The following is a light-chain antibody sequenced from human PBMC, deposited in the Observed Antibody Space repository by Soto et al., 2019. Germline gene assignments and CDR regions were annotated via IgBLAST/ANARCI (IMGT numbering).Light chain of an antibody. V-gene: IGLV2-14*01. Sequence: QSALTQPASVSGSPGQSITISCTGTSSDVGLYDYVSWYQQYPGKAPKLIIYEVSDRPSGVSDRFSGSKSDNTASLTISGLQAGDEADYFCSSFTSTTTFYVFGTGTKVTVL. CDR3: SSFTSTTTFYV. J-gene: IGLJ1*01. CDR1: SSDVGLYDY. CDR2: EVS.